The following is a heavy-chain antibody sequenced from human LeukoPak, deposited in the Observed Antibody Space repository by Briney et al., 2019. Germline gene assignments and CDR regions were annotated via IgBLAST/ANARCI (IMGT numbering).Heavy chain of an antibody. CDR3: ARQISDYYYYXIXX. CDR2: IYYSGTT. CDR1: GGSISSSHYY. D-gene: IGHD3-10*01. V-gene: IGHV4-39*01. Sequence: SETLSLTCTVSGGSISSSHYYWGWIRQPPGKGLEWIGTIYYSGTTYYNPSLESRVTISEDTSKNQFSLTLKSVTAADTAVYYCARQISDYYYYXIXXWGKXTTVT. J-gene: IGHJ6*03.